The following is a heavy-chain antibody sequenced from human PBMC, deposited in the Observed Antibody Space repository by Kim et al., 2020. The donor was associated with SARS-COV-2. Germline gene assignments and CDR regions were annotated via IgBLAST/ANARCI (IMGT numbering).Heavy chain of an antibody. Sequence: SETLSLTCTVSGGSISRSSYYWGWIRQPPGKGLEWIGTIYYSGSTYYNPSLKSRVTISVDTSKNQFSLKMSSVTAADTAVNYCASHYTDCSSSSCQSSDLDYWGQGTLVTVSS. CDR2: IYYSGST. CDR1: GGSISRSSYY. V-gene: IGHV4-39*01. D-gene: IGHD2-2*01. CDR3: ASHYTDCSSSSCQSSDLDY. J-gene: IGHJ4*02.